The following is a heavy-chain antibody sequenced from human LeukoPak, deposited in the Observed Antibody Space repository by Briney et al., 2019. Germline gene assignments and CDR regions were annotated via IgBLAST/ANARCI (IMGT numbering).Heavy chain of an antibody. CDR3: ARGQGYSNSHHDY. V-gene: IGHV1-8*01. D-gene: IGHD6-6*01. CDR1: GYTFTSYD. CDR2: MNPDSGNT. J-gene: IGHJ4*02. Sequence: ASVKVSCKASGYTFTSYDINWVRQATGQGLEWMGWMNPDSGNTGYAQKFQGRVTMTRDTSISTAYMELSSLRSEDTAVYYCARGQGYSNSHHDYCGQGTLVTVSS.